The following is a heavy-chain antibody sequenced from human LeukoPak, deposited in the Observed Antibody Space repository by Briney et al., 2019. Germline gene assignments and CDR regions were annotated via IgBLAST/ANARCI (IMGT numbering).Heavy chain of an antibody. J-gene: IGHJ6*03. CDR3: ARGRRGITIFGVVKYYYYYYMDV. Sequence: SETLSLTCAVYGGSFSGYYWSWIRQPPGKGLEWIGEINHSGSTNYNPSLKSRVTISVDTSKNQFSLKLSSVTAADTAVYYCARGRRGITIFGVVKYYYYYYMDVWGKGTTVTVSS. CDR1: GGSFSGYY. D-gene: IGHD3-3*01. CDR2: INHSGST. V-gene: IGHV4-34*01.